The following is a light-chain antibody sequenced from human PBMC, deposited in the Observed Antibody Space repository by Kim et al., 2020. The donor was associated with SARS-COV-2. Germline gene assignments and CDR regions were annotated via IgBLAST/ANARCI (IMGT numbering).Light chain of an antibody. V-gene: IGKV1-5*03. Sequence: DIQMTQSPSTLSASVGDRVTITCRTSETIIYNWLAWYQQKPGKAPKLLIYKASNLQIGVPSRFSGSGSGTEFTLTISSLQPDDFATYYSQQYHSPTTFSQGTKVDIK. CDR3: QQYHSPTT. CDR2: KAS. J-gene: IGKJ1*01. CDR1: ETIIYNW.